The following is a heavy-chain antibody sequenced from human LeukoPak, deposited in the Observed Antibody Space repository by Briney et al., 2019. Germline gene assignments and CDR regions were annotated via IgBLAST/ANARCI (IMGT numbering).Heavy chain of an antibody. CDR1: GYTFTGYY. CDR3: VRVPPGTTIYAY. D-gene: IGHD1-14*01. V-gene: IGHV1-2*02. CDR2: INPNSGGT. Sequence: ASVKVSCKASGYTFTGYYMHWVRQAPGQGLEWMGWINPNSGGTNYAQKFQGRVTMTRNTSIGTAYMELSSLRSEDTAIYYCVRVPPGTTIYAYWGQGTLVTVSS. J-gene: IGHJ4*02.